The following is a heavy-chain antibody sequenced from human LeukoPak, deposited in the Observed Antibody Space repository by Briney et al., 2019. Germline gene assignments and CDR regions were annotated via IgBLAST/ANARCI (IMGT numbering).Heavy chain of an antibody. CDR2: ITANGGST. CDR3: ARDSGSYLQPTDY. V-gene: IGHV3-23*01. Sequence: GGSLRLSCAASGFTFSTYAMTWVRQAPGKGLEWVSSITANGGSTYYADSVKGRFTISRDNSKDTLYLQMNSLRAEDTAVYHCARDSGSYLQPTDYWGQGTLVTVSS. J-gene: IGHJ4*02. D-gene: IGHD1-26*01. CDR1: GFTFSTYA.